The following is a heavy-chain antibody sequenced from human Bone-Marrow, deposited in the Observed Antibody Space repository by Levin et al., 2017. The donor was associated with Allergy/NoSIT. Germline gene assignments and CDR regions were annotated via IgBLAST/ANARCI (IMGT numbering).Heavy chain of an antibody. V-gene: IGHV4-39*01. D-gene: IGHD6-13*01. Sequence: RASETLSLTCTVSGGSISSSSYYWGWIRQPPGKGLEWIGSIYYSGSTYYNPSLKSRVTISVDTSKNQFSLKLSSVTAADTAVYYCARIYQCSSSPPKNWFDPWGQGTLVTVSS. CDR3: ARIYQCSSSPPKNWFDP. CDR2: IYYSGST. CDR1: GGSISSSSYY. J-gene: IGHJ5*02.